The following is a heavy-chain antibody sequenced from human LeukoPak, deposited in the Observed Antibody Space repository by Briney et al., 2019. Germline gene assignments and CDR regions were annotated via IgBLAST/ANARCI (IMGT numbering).Heavy chain of an antibody. CDR3: ARVAVEGCKAYGGSCYSKGNWFDP. CDR1: GYTFTSYG. D-gene: IGHD2-15*01. V-gene: IGHV1-18*01. CDR2: ISAYNGNT. J-gene: IGHJ5*02. Sequence: ASVKVSCKASGYTFTSYGISWVRQAPGQGLEWMGWISAYNGNTNYAQKLQGRVTMTTDTSTSTAYMELRSLRSDDTAVYYCARVAVEGCKAYGGSCYSKGNWFDPWGQGTLVTVSS.